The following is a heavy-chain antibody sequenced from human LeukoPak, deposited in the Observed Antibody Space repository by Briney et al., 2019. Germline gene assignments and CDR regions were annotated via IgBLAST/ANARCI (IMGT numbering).Heavy chain of an antibody. Sequence: PGGSLRLSCAASGFTFSSYSMNWVRQAPGKGLEWVSAISGSGGSTYYADSVKGRFTISRDNSKNTLYLQMNSLRAEDTAVYYCAKGPERAVAGTGDFQHWGQGTLVTVSS. CDR3: AKGPERAVAGTGDFQH. CDR2: ISGSGGST. J-gene: IGHJ1*01. CDR1: GFTFSSYS. D-gene: IGHD6-19*01. V-gene: IGHV3-23*01.